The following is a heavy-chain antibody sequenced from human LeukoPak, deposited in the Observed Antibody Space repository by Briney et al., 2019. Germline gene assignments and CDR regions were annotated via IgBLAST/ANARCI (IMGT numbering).Heavy chain of an antibody. D-gene: IGHD2-2*01. CDR3: ASTVLSSTSPFDY. CDR2: FDPEDGET. Sequence: GASVKVSCKVSGYTLTELSMHWVRQAPGKGLEWMGGFDPEDGETIYAQKFQGRVTMTEDTSTDTAYVELSSLRSEDTAVYYCASTVLSSTSPFDYWGQGTLVTVSS. V-gene: IGHV1-24*01. CDR1: GYTLTELS. J-gene: IGHJ4*02.